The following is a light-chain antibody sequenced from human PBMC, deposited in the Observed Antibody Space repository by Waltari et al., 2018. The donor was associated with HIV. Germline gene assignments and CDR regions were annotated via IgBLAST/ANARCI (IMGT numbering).Light chain of an antibody. V-gene: IGLV8-61*01. Sequence: QTVVTQEPSFSVSPGGTVTLTCGLSSGSVSTSYYPSWYQQTPGQAPRTLIYSTNTRSSGFPDRFSGSTLGNKAALTITGAQADDESDYYCVLYMGSGVVVLGGGTELTVL. CDR3: VLYMGSGVVV. J-gene: IGLJ2*01. CDR2: STN. CDR1: SGSVSTSYY.